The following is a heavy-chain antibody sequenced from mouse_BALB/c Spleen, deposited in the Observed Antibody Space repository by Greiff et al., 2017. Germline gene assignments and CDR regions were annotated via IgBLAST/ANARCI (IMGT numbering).Heavy chain of an antibody. J-gene: IGHJ3*01. CDR3: ARDLYGSSSWFAY. V-gene: IGHV5-4*02. Sequence: EVKVVESGGGLVKPGGSLKLSCAASGFTFSDYYMYWVRQTPEKRLEWVATISDGGSYTYYPDSVKGRFTISRDNAKNNLYLQMSSLKSEDTAMYYCARDLYGSSSWFAYWGQGTLVTVSA. D-gene: IGHD1-1*01. CDR2: ISDGGSYT. CDR1: GFTFSDYY.